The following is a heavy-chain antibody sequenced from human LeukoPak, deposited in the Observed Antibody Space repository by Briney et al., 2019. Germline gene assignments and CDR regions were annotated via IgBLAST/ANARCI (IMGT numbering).Heavy chain of an antibody. CDR1: GYTFSAYY. Sequence: GASVKVSCKASGYTFSAYYMHWVRQAPGQGLEWMGIINPSGGSTSYAQKFQGRVTMTRDTSTSTVYMELSSLRSEDTAVYYCARSGYYFGFDYWGQGTLVTVSS. CDR2: INPSGGST. J-gene: IGHJ4*02. D-gene: IGHD3-22*01. CDR3: ARSGYYFGFDY. V-gene: IGHV1-46*01.